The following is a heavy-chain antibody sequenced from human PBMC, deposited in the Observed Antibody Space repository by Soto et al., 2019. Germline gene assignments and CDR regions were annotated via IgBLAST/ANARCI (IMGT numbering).Heavy chain of an antibody. CDR1: GFTFSDNW. J-gene: IGHJ4*02. Sequence: EVQLVESGGGLVQPGGSLRLSCAASGFTFSDNWMSWVRQAPGKGLECVANIKTDGSEKYYVDPVKGRFTISRDNAKNSLYLQMNSLRDEDTAVYYCANSMGRGGNDYWGQGTLVAVSS. V-gene: IGHV3-7*05. D-gene: IGHD3-10*01. CDR3: ANSMGRGGNDY. CDR2: IKTDGSEK.